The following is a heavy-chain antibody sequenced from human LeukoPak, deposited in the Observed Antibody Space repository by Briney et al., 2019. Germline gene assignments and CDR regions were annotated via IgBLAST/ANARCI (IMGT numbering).Heavy chain of an antibody. J-gene: IGHJ2*01. CDR2: ISSSSIYI. V-gene: IGHV3-21*01. D-gene: IGHD3-10*01. CDR3: WTTMVRRVYNHWYFDL. Sequence: GGSLRLSCTPCVFIFSIYNMHWLRHAPGKGLEWVSYISSSSIYIYYADSVKGRFTISRDNAKNSLYLQMNSLRADATAVYYCWTTMVRRVYNHWYFDLWGRGTLLTLSS. CDR1: VFIFSIYN.